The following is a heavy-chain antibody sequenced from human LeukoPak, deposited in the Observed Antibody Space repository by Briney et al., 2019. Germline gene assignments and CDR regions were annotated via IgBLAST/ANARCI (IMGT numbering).Heavy chain of an antibody. D-gene: IGHD1-1*01. J-gene: IGHJ4*02. CDR2: ISGSGGST. V-gene: IGHV3-23*01. Sequence: PGGSLRLSCAASGFTFSSYAMSWVRQAPGKGLEWVSAISGSGGSTYYADSVKGRFNISRDNSKNTLYLQMNSVSADDTAVYYCAKDNEEHNLSDYWRQLTLVTVSS. CDR1: GFTFSSYA. CDR3: AKDNEEHNLSDY.